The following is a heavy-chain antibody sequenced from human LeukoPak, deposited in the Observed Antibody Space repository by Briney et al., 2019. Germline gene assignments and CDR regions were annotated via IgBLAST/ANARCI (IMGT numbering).Heavy chain of an antibody. Sequence: ASVKVSCKASGYTFTSYDINWVRQAPGQGLEWMGWMNPNSGNTGYAQKFQGRVTMTRNTSISTAYMELSSLRSEDTAVYYCARIVPYYYGMDVWGQGTTVTVSS. J-gene: IGHJ6*02. CDR3: ARIVPYYYGMDV. D-gene: IGHD3-22*01. V-gene: IGHV1-8*01. CDR1: GYTFTSYD. CDR2: MNPNSGNT.